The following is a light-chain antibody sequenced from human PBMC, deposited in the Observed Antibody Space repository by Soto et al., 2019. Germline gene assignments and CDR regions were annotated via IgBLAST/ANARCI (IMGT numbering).Light chain of an antibody. CDR1: QGIDDW. CDR2: KAF. V-gene: IGKV1-5*03. CDR3: QNYYGYSWA. Sequence: DIQMSQSPSTLSSSLGDSVTITCRASQGIDDWLAWFHQKTGKAPKVLIYKAFNLESGVPSRFSGSGSGAEFNLTISRLQSDDFATYYCQNYYGYSWACGQGTKVDIK. J-gene: IGKJ1*01.